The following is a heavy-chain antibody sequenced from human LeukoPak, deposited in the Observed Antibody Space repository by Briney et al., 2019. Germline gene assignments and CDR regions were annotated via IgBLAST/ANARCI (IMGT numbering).Heavy chain of an antibody. CDR1: GGSISSSNW. V-gene: IGHV4-4*02. D-gene: IGHD3-10*01. CDR3: AREGNTMVRGVRGLDY. J-gene: IGHJ4*02. Sequence: PSGTLSLTCAVSGGSISSSNWWSWVRQPPGKGLEWIGEIYRSGSTNYNPSLKSRVTISVDKSKNQFSLKLSSVTPADTAVYYCAREGNTMVRGVRGLDYWGQGTLVTVSS. CDR2: IYRSGST.